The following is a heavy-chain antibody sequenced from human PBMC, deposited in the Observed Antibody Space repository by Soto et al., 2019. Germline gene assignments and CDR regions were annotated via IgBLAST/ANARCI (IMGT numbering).Heavy chain of an antibody. D-gene: IGHD4-17*01. CDR2: ISYDGNNK. J-gene: IGHJ3*02. V-gene: IGHV3-30*18. CDR1: GFTFSSYG. Sequence: GGSLRLSCAASGFTFSSYGMHWVRQAPGKGLEWVAVISYDGNNKYYSDSVKGRFTISRDNSKNTLYLQMNSLRAEDTAVYYCANELGVTTPAFDIWGQGTMVTVSS. CDR3: ANELGVTTPAFDI.